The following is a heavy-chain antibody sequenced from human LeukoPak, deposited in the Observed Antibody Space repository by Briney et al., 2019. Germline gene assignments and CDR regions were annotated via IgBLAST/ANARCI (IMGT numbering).Heavy chain of an antibody. Sequence: ASVKVSCKASGYTFSGYYLHWVRQAPGQGLEWMGWINPNSGGTNSAQKFQGRVTMTRDTSIITAYMELSRLRSDDTAVYYCAREESVPAAMSYWGQGTLVTVSS. J-gene: IGHJ4*02. D-gene: IGHD2-2*01. CDR2: INPNSGGT. CDR3: AREESVPAAMSY. V-gene: IGHV1-2*02. CDR1: GYTFSGYY.